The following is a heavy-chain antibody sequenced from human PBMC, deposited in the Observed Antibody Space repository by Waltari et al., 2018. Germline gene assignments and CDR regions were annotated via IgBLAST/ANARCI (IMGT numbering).Heavy chain of an antibody. CDR1: GGSISSYY. J-gene: IGHJ5*02. CDR2: IYTSGST. CDR3: ARDRAVAGGYNWFDP. Sequence: QVQLQRSGPGLVKPSETLSLTCTVAGGSISSYYWSWIRQPAGKGLEWIGRIYTSGSTNYNPSLKSRVTMSVDTSKNQFSLKLSSVTAADTAVYYCARDRAVAGGYNWFDPWGQGTLVTVSS. D-gene: IGHD6-19*01. V-gene: IGHV4-4*07.